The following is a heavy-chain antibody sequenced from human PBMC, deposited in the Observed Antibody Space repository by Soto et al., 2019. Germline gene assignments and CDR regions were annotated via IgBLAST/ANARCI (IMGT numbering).Heavy chain of an antibody. CDR2: IYYSGST. CDR1: GGSISSYY. J-gene: IGHJ4*02. Sequence: PSETLSLTCTVSGGSISSYYWNWIRQHPGKGLEWIGYIYYSGSTYYNPSLKSRVTISVDTSKNQFSLKLSSVTAADTAVYYCARDLIDGYFDCWGQGTLVTVSS. CDR3: ARDLIDGYFDC. V-gene: IGHV4-59*12.